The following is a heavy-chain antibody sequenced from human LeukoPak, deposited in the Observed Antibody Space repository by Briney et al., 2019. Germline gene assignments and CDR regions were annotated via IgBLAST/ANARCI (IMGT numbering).Heavy chain of an antibody. D-gene: IGHD2-2*01. J-gene: IGHJ5*02. CDR2: IYHSGTT. V-gene: IGHV4-38-2*02. CDR3: ARRQRRRYCSSTSCPANWFDP. Sequence: SETLSLTCSVSNYSISRTYHWGWIRQPPGKGLEWIGTIYHSGTTYYSPSLKSRVTISIHTSKNQFSLKLSSVTAADTAVYYCARRQRRRYCSSTSCPANWFDPWGQGTLVTVSS. CDR1: NYSISRTYH.